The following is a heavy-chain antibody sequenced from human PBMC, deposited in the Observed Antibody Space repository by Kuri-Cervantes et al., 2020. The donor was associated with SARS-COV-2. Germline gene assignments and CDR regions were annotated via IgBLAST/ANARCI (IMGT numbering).Heavy chain of an antibody. V-gene: IGHV1-2*02. CDR3: ARDLRPTTYYYFYGMNV. CDR2: INPNSGGT. CDR1: GYTSTGYY. D-gene: IGHD1-14*01. J-gene: IGHJ6*02. Sequence: ASVKVSCKASGYTSTGYYMHWVRQAPGQGLEWMGWINPNSGGTNYAQKFQGRVTMTRDTSISTAFMELSNLRSDDTAVYYCARDLRPTTYYYFYGMNVWGQGTTVTVSS.